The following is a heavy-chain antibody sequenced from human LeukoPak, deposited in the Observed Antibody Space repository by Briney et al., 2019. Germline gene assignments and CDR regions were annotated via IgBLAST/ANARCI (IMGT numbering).Heavy chain of an antibody. CDR3: ATRGTMIVVVID. Sequence: GGSLRLSCAASGFTFSSYGMSWVRQAPGKGLEWVSAISGSGGSTYYADSVKGRFTISRDNSKNTLYLQMNSLRAEDTAVYYCATRGTMIVVVIDWGQGTLVTVSS. V-gene: IGHV3-23*01. CDR2: ISGSGGST. CDR1: GFTFSSYG. J-gene: IGHJ4*02. D-gene: IGHD3-22*01.